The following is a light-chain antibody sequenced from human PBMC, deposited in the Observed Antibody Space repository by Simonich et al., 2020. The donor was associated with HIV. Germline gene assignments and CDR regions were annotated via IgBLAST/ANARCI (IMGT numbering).Light chain of an antibody. V-gene: IGKV1-33*01. CDR2: DAS. Sequence: DIQMTQSPSSLSASVGDRVTITCQASQDISNYLNWYQQKPGKAPKLLIYDASNLETGVPSRFSGSGSGTDFTFTISSLQPDDFATYYCQQYNTYPRTFGQGTKVEI. CDR1: QDISNY. CDR3: QQYNTYPRT. J-gene: IGKJ1*01.